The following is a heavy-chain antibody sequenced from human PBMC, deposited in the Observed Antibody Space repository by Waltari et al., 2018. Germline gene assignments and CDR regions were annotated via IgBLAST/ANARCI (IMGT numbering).Heavy chain of an antibody. J-gene: IGHJ4*02. V-gene: IGHV1-69*01. CDR2: IIPIFGTA. CDR3: ARDDKYYYDSSGYYHLGFDY. Sequence: RQAPGQGLEWMGGIIPIFGTANYAQKFQGRVTITADESTSTAYMELSSLRSEDTAVYYCARDDKYYYDSSGYYHLGFDYWGQGTLVTVSS. D-gene: IGHD3-22*01.